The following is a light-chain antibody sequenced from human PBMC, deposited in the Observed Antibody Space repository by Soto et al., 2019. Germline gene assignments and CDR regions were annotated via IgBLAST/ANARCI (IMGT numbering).Light chain of an antibody. CDR1: QSIGRT. J-gene: IGKJ2*01. V-gene: IGKV3-15*01. CDR2: GAS. Sequence: EIVMTQSPAIMSVSPGGRATLFCSASQSIGRTLAWYQQKPGQSPRLLVYGASTRANGTPARFSGSGSGTEFTLTISSLQSEDVAVYYCQQYNQWPPYTFGQGTNVEIK. CDR3: QQYNQWPPYT.